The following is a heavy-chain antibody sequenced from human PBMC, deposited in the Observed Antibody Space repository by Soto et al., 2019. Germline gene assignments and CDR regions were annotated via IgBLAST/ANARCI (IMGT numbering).Heavy chain of an antibody. J-gene: IGHJ4*01. Sequence: QVQLVESGGGVVQPGRSLRLSCAASGFTFSSYGMHWVRQAPGKGLEWVAVISYDGSNKYYADSVKGRFTISRDNSKNTLYLQMNSLRAEDTAVYYCAKDVVTARPFFDYWGHGTLVTVSS. CDR3: AKDVVTARPFFDY. D-gene: IGHD2-15*01. V-gene: IGHV3-30*18. CDR2: ISYDGSNK. CDR1: GFTFSSYG.